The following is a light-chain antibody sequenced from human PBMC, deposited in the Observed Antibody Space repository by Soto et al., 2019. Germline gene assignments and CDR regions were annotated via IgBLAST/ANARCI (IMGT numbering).Light chain of an antibody. J-gene: IGLJ1*01. CDR1: SSDVGGYNY. Sequence: QSALTQPASVSGSPEQSITIPGTEPSSDVGGYNYVSWYQQHPGKAPKLMIYDDSNRPSGVSNRFSGSKPGNTASLTISGLQAEDEADYYCSSYTSSSTLYVFGTGTKLTVL. CDR2: DDS. V-gene: IGLV2-14*01. CDR3: SSYTSSSTLYV.